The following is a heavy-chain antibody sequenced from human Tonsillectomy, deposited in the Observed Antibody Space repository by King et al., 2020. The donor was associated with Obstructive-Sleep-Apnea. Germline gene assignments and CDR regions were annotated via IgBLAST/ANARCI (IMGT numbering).Heavy chain of an antibody. CDR1: GGSIRNSSYY. Sequence: LQLQESGPGLVKPSETLSLSCTVSGGSIRNSSYYWGWIRQTPGKGLEWIGSIYFGGHTYYNPSLKSRVTISVDTSKNQFSLSLGSVTAAVMAVYYCARDLNYLDYWGQGTLVTVSS. V-gene: IGHV4-39*07. CDR2: IYFGGHT. CDR3: ARDLNYLDY. J-gene: IGHJ4*02.